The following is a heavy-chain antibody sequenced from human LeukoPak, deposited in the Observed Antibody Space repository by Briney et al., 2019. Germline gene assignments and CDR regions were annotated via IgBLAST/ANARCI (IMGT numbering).Heavy chain of an antibody. J-gene: IGHJ4*02. CDR3: ARDLISYYDSSGYDY. Sequence: GGSLRLSCAASGFTFSDYYMSWIRQAPGKGLDWVSYISSSGSTIYYADSVKGRFTISRDNAKNSLYLQMNSLRAEDTAVYYCARDLISYYDSSGYDYWGQGTLVTVSS. CDR1: GFTFSDYY. D-gene: IGHD3-22*01. V-gene: IGHV3-11*01. CDR2: ISSSGSTI.